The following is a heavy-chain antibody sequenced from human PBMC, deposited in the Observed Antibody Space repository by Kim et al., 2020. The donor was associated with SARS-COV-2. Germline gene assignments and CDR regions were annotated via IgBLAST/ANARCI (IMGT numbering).Heavy chain of an antibody. CDR1: GFTFDDYA. CDR3: AKVIRRSNTVVTALDY. CDR2: ISGDGGST. D-gene: IGHD2-21*02. J-gene: IGHJ4*02. Sequence: GGSLRLSCAASGFTFDDYAMHWVRQAPGKGLEWVSLISGDGGSTYYADSVKGRFTISRDNSKNSLYLQMNSLRTEDTALYYCAKVIRRSNTVVTALDYWGQGTLVTVSS. V-gene: IGHV3-43*02.